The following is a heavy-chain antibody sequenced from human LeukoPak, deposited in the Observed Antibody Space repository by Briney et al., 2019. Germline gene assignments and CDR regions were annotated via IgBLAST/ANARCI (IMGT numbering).Heavy chain of an antibody. V-gene: IGHV1-2*02. Sequence: ASVKVSCKASGYTFTSYGINWVRQAPGQGLEWVGWFNPNSGATNCAQKFQGRVTMTRDTSISTASMELSRLTSDDTAVYYCARDLRSGTDGNYAMDVWGQGTTVTVSS. CDR1: GYTFTSYG. CDR3: ARDLRSGTDGNYAMDV. J-gene: IGHJ6*02. CDR2: FNPNSGAT. D-gene: IGHD1-26*01.